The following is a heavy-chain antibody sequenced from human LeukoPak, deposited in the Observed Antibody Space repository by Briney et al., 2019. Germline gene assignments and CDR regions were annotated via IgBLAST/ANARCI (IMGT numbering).Heavy chain of an antibody. CDR1: GYTFTSYD. V-gene: IGHV1-8*03. Sequence: GASVKVSCKASGYTFTSYDINWVRQATGQGLEWMGWMNPNSGNTGYAQKFQGRVTITRNTSISTAYMELSGLRSEDTAVYYCARTRGYYYDSSGYSDYWGQGTLVTVSS. CDR2: MNPNSGNT. D-gene: IGHD3-22*01. CDR3: ARTRGYYYDSSGYSDY. J-gene: IGHJ4*02.